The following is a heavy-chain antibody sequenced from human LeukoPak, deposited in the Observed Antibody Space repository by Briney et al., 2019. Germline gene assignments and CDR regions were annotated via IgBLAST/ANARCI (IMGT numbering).Heavy chain of an antibody. J-gene: IGHJ4*02. CDR3: ARRGYNYGAGFFDD. V-gene: IGHV1-18*01. CDR2: ITVSNCNT. CDR1: GYTFTNYA. Sequence: ASVNVSCKASGYTFTNYAVSWVRQAPGQELEWMGGITVSNCNTYYVQNPQGRVNMTTDTSTSTAYTVLRSLTSDDTAVHYCARRGYNYGAGFFDDWGQGTLVTV. D-gene: IGHD5-18*01.